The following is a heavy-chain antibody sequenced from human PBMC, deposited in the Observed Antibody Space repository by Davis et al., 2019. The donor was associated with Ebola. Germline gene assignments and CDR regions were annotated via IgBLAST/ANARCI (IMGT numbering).Heavy chain of an antibody. D-gene: IGHD5-12*01. CDR2: ISSSGEIT. J-gene: IGHJ6*02. CDR3: ARSRGYSAYVNADYYGMDV. V-gene: IGHV3-11*01. Sequence: PGGSLRLSCAASGFTFSDYYMSWIRQAPGKGLEWVSYISSSGEITFYADSVKGRFTISRDDAKNSLNLQMHSLTADDTAVYYCARSRGYSAYVNADYYGMDVWGQGTTVTVSS. CDR1: GFTFSDYY.